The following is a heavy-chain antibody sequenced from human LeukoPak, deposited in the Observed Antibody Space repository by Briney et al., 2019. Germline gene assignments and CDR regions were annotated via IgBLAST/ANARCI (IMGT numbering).Heavy chain of an antibody. V-gene: IGHV4-61*02. CDR3: AREIGWGWFDP. D-gene: IGHD3-16*01. Sequence: SQTLSLTCTVSGGSISSGSYYWSWIRQPAGKGLEWIGRIYTSGSTNYNPSLKSRVTISVDTSKNQFSLKLSSVTAADTAVYYCAREIGWGWFDPWGQGTLVTVSS. CDR1: GGSISSGSYY. CDR2: IYTSGST. J-gene: IGHJ5*02.